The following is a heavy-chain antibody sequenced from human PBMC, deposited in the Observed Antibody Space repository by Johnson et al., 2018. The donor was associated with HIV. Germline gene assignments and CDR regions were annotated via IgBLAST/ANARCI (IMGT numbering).Heavy chain of an antibody. V-gene: IGHV3-23*04. CDR3: AKCRDYDSGGCSNAFDI. J-gene: IGHJ3*02. CDR2: ISFTDMT. D-gene: IGHD3-22*01. CDR1: GFTFSSYA. Sequence: VQLVESGGGVVQPGRSLRLSCAASGFTFSSYALSWVRQAPGKGLEWVSAISFTDMTYYADSVKGRFSISRDNSKNTLFLQMNSLRAEDTAVYYCAKCRDYDSGGCSNAFDIWGQGTMVTVSS.